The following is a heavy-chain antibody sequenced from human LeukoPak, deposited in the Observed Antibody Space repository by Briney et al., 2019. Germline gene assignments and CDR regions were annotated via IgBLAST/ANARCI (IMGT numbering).Heavy chain of an antibody. Sequence: ASVKVSCKASGYTFTGYYMHWVRQAPGQGLEWMGRINPNSGGTNYAQKFQGRVTMTRDTSISTAYMELSRLRSDDTAVYYCARVSGWYGTTPVAYYYFDYWGQGTLVTVSS. CDR1: GYTFTGYY. CDR2: INPNSGGT. J-gene: IGHJ4*02. V-gene: IGHV1-2*06. D-gene: IGHD6-19*01. CDR3: ARVSGWYGTTPVAYYYFDY.